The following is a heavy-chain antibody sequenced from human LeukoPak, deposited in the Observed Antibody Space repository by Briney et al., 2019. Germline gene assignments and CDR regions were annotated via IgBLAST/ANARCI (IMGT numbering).Heavy chain of an antibody. Sequence: GGSLRLSRAASGFTFSSYSMNWVRQAPGKGLEWVSSISSSSSYIYYADSVKGRFTISRDNAKNTLYLQMNSLRAEDTAVYYCARDFDYGGGLWGQGTLVTVSS. CDR2: ISSSSSYI. V-gene: IGHV3-21*01. D-gene: IGHD4-17*01. CDR3: ARDFDYGGGL. CDR1: GFTFSSYS. J-gene: IGHJ4*02.